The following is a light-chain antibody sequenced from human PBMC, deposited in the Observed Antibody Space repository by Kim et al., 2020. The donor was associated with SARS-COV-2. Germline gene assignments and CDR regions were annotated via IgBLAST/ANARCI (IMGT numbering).Light chain of an antibody. Sequence: ASISCRSIPGLLDIDDGNTYLDWYLQRPGQSPQFLIPTLSYRAAGVPDRFIGSGSGTDFTLKITRVEADDVGVYYCMQRVEFPVTFGQGTRLEIK. CDR2: TLS. CDR3: MQRVEFPVT. CDR1: PGLLDIDDGNTY. V-gene: IGKV2-40*01. J-gene: IGKJ5*01.